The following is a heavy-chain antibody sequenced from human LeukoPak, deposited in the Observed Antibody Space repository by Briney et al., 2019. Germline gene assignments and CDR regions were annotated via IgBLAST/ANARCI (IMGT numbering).Heavy chain of an antibody. CDR1: GYTFTSYD. CDR3: ASFTPTLGYYYGMDV. D-gene: IGHD7-27*01. V-gene: IGHV1-8*01. Sequence: ASVKVSCKASGYTFTSYDINWVRQATGQGLEWMGWMNPNSGNTGYAQKFQGRVTMTRNTSISTAYMELSSLRSEDTAVYYCASFTPTLGYYYGMDVWGKGTTVTVSS. CDR2: MNPNSGNT. J-gene: IGHJ6*04.